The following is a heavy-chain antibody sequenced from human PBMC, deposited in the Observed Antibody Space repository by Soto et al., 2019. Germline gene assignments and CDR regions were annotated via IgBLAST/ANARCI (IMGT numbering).Heavy chain of an antibody. J-gene: IGHJ4*02. Sequence: GASVKVSCKASGYTFTSYAMHWVRQAPGQRLEWMGWINAGNGNTKYSQKFQGSVTITRDTSASTAYMELSSLRSEDTAAYYCARGPCSGGSCYSFLEDFDYWGQGTLVTVSS. CDR2: INAGNGNT. CDR3: ARGPCSGGSCYSFLEDFDY. D-gene: IGHD2-15*01. CDR1: GYTFTSYA. V-gene: IGHV1-3*01.